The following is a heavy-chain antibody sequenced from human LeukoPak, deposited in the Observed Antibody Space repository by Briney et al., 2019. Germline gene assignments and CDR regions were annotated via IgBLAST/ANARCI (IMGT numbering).Heavy chain of an antibody. CDR1: GFTFSSYS. CDR2: IYSGGNT. CDR3: ARDVEIGTNEDY. Sequence: GGSLRLSCAASGFTFSSYSMNWVRQAPGKGLEWVSVIYSGGNTYYADSVKGRFTISRDNAKNSLYLQMNSLRAEDTAVYYCARDVEIGTNEDYWGQGTLVTVSS. J-gene: IGHJ4*02. V-gene: IGHV3-21*01. D-gene: IGHD5-24*01.